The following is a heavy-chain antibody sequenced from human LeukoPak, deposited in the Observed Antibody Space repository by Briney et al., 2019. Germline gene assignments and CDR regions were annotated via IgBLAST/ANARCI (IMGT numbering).Heavy chain of an antibody. V-gene: IGHV3-15*01. Sequence: GGSLRLSCAASGFTFSNAWMSWVRQAPGEGLEWVGRIKSKTDGGTTDYAAPVKGRFTISRDDSKNTLYLQMNSLKTEDTAVYYCTTVTPLGFWSGYSHYWGQGTLVTVSS. CDR1: GFTFSNAW. J-gene: IGHJ4*02. CDR3: TTVTPLGFWSGYSHY. CDR2: IKSKTDGGTT. D-gene: IGHD3-3*01.